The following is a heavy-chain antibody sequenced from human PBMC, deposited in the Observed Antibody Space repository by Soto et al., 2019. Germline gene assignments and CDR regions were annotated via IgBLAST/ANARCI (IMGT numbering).Heavy chain of an antibody. V-gene: IGHV3-48*01. J-gene: IGHJ6*02. D-gene: IGHD3-9*01. Sequence: EVQLVESGGGLVQPGGSLRLSCAASGFTFSSYSMNWVRQAPGKGLEWVSYISSSSSTIYYADSVKGRFTISRDNAKNSLYLQMNSLRAEDTAVYYCARDGTYYDILTGRLGDGMDVWGQGTTVTVSS. CDR3: ARDGTYYDILTGRLGDGMDV. CDR2: ISSSSSTI. CDR1: GFTFSSYS.